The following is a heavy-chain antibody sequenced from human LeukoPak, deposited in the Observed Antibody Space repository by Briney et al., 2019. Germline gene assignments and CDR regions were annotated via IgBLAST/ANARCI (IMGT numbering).Heavy chain of an antibody. CDR1: GYSFTSYW. CDR3: ARTWLLAAFDI. D-gene: IGHD5-18*01. V-gene: IGHV5-51*01. CDR2: IYPGDSDT. Sequence: GESLKISWKGSGYSFTSYWIGWVRQLPGKGLEWMGIIYPGDSDTRYSPSFQGQFTISADKSSSTAYLQWRSLKASDPAMYCCARTWLLAAFDIWGQGTIVTVSS. J-gene: IGHJ3*02.